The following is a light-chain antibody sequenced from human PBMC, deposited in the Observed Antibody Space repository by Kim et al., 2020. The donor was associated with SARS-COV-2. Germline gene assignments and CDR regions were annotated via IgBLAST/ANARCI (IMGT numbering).Light chain of an antibody. CDR1: DIVTRH. CDR2: GTS. Sequence: VSPVDTATLSCRPSDIVTRHLAWYQQNPCQPPSLLISGTSTRATGIPSMFSGSGSGTEFTLTISSLQSDDFAIYYCQQYNDWPLPFGGGTKVEIK. CDR3: QQYNDWPLP. J-gene: IGKJ4*01. V-gene: IGKV3-15*01.